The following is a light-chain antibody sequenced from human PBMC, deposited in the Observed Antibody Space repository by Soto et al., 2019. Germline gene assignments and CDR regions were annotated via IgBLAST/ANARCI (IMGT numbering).Light chain of an antibody. V-gene: IGKV1-33*01. Sequence: DIQMTQSPSSLSASVGDRVTITCQASQDISNYLNWYQQKPGKAPKLLIYDASNLETGVPSRFSGSGSGTDFTFPIRSLQPEDIATYYCQQYDNLPYTFGQGTKLEIK. J-gene: IGKJ2*01. CDR1: QDISNY. CDR2: DAS. CDR3: QQYDNLPYT.